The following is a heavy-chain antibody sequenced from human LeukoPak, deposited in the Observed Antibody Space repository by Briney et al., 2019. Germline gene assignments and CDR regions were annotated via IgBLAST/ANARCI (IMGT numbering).Heavy chain of an antibody. CDR1: GYTFTSYG. CDR3: ARGSSCSSTSCPHPDYYYGMDV. V-gene: IGHV1-18*04. CDR2: ISAYNGNT. D-gene: IGHD2-2*01. J-gene: IGHJ6*04. Sequence: GASVKVSCKASGYTFTSYGISWVRQAPGQGLEWMGWISAYNGNTNYAQKLQGRVTMTTDTSTSTAYMELRSLRSDDTAVYYCARGSSCSSTSCPHPDYYYGMDVRGKGTTVTVSS.